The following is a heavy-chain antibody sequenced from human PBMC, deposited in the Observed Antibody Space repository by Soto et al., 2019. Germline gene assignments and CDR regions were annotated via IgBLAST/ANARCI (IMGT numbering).Heavy chain of an antibody. CDR3: ARRVKELRIRRIVGYFDY. D-gene: IGHD1-26*01. Sequence: SETLSLTCTVSGGSISSSSYYWGWIRQPPWKGLEWIGSIYYSGSTYYNPSLKSRVTISVDTSKNQFSLKLSSVTAADTAVYYCARRVKELRIRRIVGYFDYWGQGTLVTVSS. J-gene: IGHJ4*03. CDR1: GGSISSSSYY. CDR2: IYYSGST. V-gene: IGHV4-39*01.